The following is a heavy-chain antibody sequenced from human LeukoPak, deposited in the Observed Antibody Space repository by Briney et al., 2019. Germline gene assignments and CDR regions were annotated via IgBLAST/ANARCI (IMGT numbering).Heavy chain of an antibody. CDR2: IIPIFGAA. Sequence: ASVKVSCKASGGTFRSYAISWVRQAPGQGLEWMGGIIPIFGAANYAQKFQGRVTITTDESTSTAYMELSSLRSEDTAVYYCATPRQIAVAAAGLYFFDYWGQGTLVTVSS. J-gene: IGHJ4*02. CDR3: ATPRQIAVAAAGLYFFDY. CDR1: GGTFRSYA. D-gene: IGHD6-19*01. V-gene: IGHV1-69*05.